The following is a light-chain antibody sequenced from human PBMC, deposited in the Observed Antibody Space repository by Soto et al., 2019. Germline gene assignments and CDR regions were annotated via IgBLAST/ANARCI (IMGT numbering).Light chain of an antibody. Sequence: DIQLTQSPSFLSASVGDRVTITCRASQGISSYFAWYQQKPGKAPKLLIYAASTLHSGVPSRFSGSGSGTEFTLTISSLQPEDFATYYCQQLNSLLTFGGGTKVEIK. CDR3: QQLNSLLT. V-gene: IGKV1-9*01. CDR1: QGISSY. J-gene: IGKJ4*01. CDR2: AAS.